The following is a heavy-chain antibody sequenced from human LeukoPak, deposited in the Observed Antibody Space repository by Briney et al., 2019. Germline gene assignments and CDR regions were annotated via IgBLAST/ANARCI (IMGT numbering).Heavy chain of an antibody. CDR2: IWNDGSKE. CDR3: VRALSGTGDY. CDR1: GFTFSSRG. V-gene: IGHV3-33*01. Sequence: PGGSLRLSCAASGFTFSSRGMHWVRQAPGKGLEWVAVIWNDGSKEYYADSVKGRFTISRDNAKNTLYLQMNFLRVEDMAVYYWVRALSGTGDYWGQGTLVTVSS. D-gene: IGHD2-15*01. J-gene: IGHJ4*02.